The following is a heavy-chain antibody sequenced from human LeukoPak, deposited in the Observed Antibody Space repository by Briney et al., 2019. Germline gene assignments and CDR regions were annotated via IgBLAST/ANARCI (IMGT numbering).Heavy chain of an antibody. J-gene: IGHJ6*02. V-gene: IGHV3-9*01. CDR3: AKDIGSSSHYYYYGMDV. CDR1: GFTFDDYA. Sequence: GRSLRLSCAASGFTFDDYAMHGVRQAPGKGLEWVSGIRWNRGSIVYADSVKGRFTISRDNAKNSLYLQMNSLRAEDTALYYCAKDIGSSSHYYYYGMDVWGQGTTVTVSS. CDR2: IRWNRGSI. D-gene: IGHD6-13*01.